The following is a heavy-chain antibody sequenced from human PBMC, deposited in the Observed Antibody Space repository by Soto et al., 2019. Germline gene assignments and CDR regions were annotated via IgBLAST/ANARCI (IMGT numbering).Heavy chain of an antibody. D-gene: IGHD6-19*01. CDR1: GFIFTSSA. J-gene: IGHJ6*02. Sequence: QMQLVQSGPEVKKPGTSVKVSCKASGFIFTSSAMQWVRQARGQRLEWIGWIAVGSGNTNYAQKVQERVTITRDMSTSTAYMELSSLRSEATAVYYCAAATGYSSGWYGYGMDVWGQGTTVTGSS. CDR2: IAVGSGNT. V-gene: IGHV1-58*02. CDR3: AAATGYSSGWYGYGMDV.